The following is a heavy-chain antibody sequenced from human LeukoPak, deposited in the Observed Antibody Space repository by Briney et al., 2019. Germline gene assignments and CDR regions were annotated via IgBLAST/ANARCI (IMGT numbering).Heavy chain of an antibody. D-gene: IGHD4-17*01. CDR1: GYTFTSYD. CDR2: MNPNSGNT. Sequence: ASVKVSCKASGYTFTSYDINWVRQATGRGLEWMGWMNPNSGNTGYAQRFQGRVTMTRNTSISTAYMELSSLRSEDTAVYYCARSDYGDYWHYYYYMDVWGKGTTVTVSS. J-gene: IGHJ6*03. V-gene: IGHV1-8*01. CDR3: ARSDYGDYWHYYYYMDV.